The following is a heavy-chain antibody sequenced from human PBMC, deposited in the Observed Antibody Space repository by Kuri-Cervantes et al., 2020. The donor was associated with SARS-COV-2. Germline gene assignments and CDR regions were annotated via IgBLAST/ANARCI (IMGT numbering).Heavy chain of an antibody. Sequence: GSLRLSCAVSGYSISSGYYWGWIRQPPGKGLEWIAIIYHSGSTYYNPSLKSRVTISLDTSKNQFSLKLCSVTAADTAVYYCARRGAGSSSAAFDIWGLGTMVTVSS. CDR1: GYSISSGYY. CDR3: ARRGAGSSSAAFDI. D-gene: IGHD6-6*01. CDR2: IYHSGST. V-gene: IGHV4-38-2*01. J-gene: IGHJ3*02.